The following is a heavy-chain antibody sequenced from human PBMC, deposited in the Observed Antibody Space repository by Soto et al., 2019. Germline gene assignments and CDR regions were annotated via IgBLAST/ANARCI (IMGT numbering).Heavy chain of an antibody. CDR2: ISTDNGNT. Sequence: QVHLVQSGAEVRKPGASVKVSCKASGYSFTSYGISWVRQAPGQGLEWMGWISTDNGNTNYAHNLQGRVSMTIDPSTSTACMELWSMGSDDTAVYYCARDVPDTSLFFYYYGMDVWGQGTTVTVSS. V-gene: IGHV1-18*01. D-gene: IGHD2-21*01. CDR1: GYSFTSYG. CDR3: ARDVPDTSLFFYYYGMDV. J-gene: IGHJ6*02.